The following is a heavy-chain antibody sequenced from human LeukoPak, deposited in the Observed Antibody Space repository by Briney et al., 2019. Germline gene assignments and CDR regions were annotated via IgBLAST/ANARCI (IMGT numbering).Heavy chain of an antibody. CDR2: ISAYNGNT. V-gene: IGHV1-18*01. Sequence: ASVKVSCKASGYTFTSYGISWVRQAPGQGLEWMGWISAYNGNTNYAQKLQGRVTMTTDTSTSTAYMELRSLRSDDTAVYYCAARGEYYYDSSGYPDPFDYWGQGTLVTVSP. D-gene: IGHD3-22*01. CDR3: AARGEYYYDSSGYPDPFDY. CDR1: GYTFTSYG. J-gene: IGHJ4*02.